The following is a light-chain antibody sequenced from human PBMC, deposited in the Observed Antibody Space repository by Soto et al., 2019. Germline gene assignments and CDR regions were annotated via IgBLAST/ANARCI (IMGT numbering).Light chain of an antibody. Sequence: QSALTQPPSVSGSPGQSITISCTGTSSDVGAYNRVSWYQQPPGTAPKLMIYEVNNRPSGVPDRFSGSKSGNTASLTISGLQTEDEADYYCSSYTTSSTVFGGGTKVTVL. J-gene: IGLJ2*01. V-gene: IGLV2-18*02. CDR2: EVN. CDR1: SSDVGAYNR. CDR3: SSYTTSSTV.